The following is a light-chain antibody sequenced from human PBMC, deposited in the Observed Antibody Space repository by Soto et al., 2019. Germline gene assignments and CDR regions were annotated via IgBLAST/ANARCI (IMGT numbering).Light chain of an antibody. V-gene: IGKV3-11*01. CDR3: QQRSNWPIT. CDR2: DAS. CDR1: HRVNTY. Sequence: EILMTQSPATLSVSPGEGATLSCRASHRVNTYLAWYQQRPGQAPRLLIYDASTRATGIPARFSGSGSGTDFTLTISSLEPEDFAVYYCQQRSNWPITFGQGTRLEIK. J-gene: IGKJ5*01.